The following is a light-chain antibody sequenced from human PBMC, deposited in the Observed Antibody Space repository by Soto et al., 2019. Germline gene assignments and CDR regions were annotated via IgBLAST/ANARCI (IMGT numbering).Light chain of an antibody. CDR1: SRDVGGYNY. J-gene: IGLJ2*01. V-gene: IGLV2-14*03. CDR2: DVS. Sequence: QAALTQPASVSGSPGQSITISCTGTSRDVGGYNYVSGYQQHPGKDPKLMIYDVSNRPSGVSNRFSGSKSGNTASLTISGLQAEDEADYYCKSYTSSSTVVFGGGTKLTVL. CDR3: KSYTSSSTVV.